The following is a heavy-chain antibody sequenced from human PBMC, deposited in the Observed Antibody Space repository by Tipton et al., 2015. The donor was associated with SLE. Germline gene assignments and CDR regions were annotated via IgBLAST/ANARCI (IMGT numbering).Heavy chain of an antibody. CDR1: GGPISSGNW. D-gene: IGHD2-2*01. CDR2: IHHTGST. CDR3: ARGGTEYPFDF. V-gene: IGHV4-4*02. Sequence: TLSLTCAVSGGPISSGNWWSWVRQPPGKGPEWIGEIHHTGSTSYTPSLKSRVTISVDKSKNQFSLNLSPVTAADTAVYYCARGGTEYPFDFWGQGTMVTVSS. J-gene: IGHJ3*01.